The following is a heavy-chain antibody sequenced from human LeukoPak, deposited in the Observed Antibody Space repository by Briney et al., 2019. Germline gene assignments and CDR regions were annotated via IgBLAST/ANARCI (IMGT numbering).Heavy chain of an antibody. CDR2: INHSGYT. CDR1: GVSFNDYY. Sequence: PSETLSLTCAVSGVSFNDYYVSWVRQTPGKGLEWIGEINHSGYTNDSPSLKSRVTLPIDTSRKQFSLNLRSVTVADTGIYYCTRMSTGHVYCGQGTLVTVSS. D-gene: IGHD4-17*01. V-gene: IGHV4-34*01. CDR3: TRMSTGHVY. J-gene: IGHJ4*02.